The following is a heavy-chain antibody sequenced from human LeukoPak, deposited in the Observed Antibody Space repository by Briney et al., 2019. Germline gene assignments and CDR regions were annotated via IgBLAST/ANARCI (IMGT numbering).Heavy chain of an antibody. J-gene: IGHJ4*02. D-gene: IGHD5-18*01. CDR2: ISSSGSTI. V-gene: IGHV3-48*03. CDR1: GFTFSSYE. CDR3: ARVGLIQLWLREGYYFDY. Sequence: GGSLRLSCAASGFTFSSYEMNWVRQAPGKGLEWFSYISSSGSTIYYEDSVKGRFTISRDNAKNSLYLQMNSLRAEDTAVYYCARVGLIQLWLREGYYFDYWGQGTLVTVSS.